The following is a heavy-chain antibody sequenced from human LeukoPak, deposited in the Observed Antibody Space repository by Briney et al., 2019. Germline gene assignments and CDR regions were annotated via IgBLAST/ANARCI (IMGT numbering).Heavy chain of an antibody. Sequence: GRSLRLSCAASGFSFSSFAMHWVRQAPGKGLEWVAVISYDGGNKYFADSVKGRFTISRDNSKRTLYLQMNSLRAEDTAVYYCARDQNYYDSSGSRFVYWGQGTLVTVSS. D-gene: IGHD3-22*01. V-gene: IGHV3-30*04. CDR2: ISYDGGNK. CDR1: GFSFSSFA. CDR3: ARDQNYYDSSGSRFVY. J-gene: IGHJ4*02.